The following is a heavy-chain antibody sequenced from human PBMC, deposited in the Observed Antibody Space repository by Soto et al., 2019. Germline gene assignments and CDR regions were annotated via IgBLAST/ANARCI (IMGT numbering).Heavy chain of an antibody. CDR2: IYYSGST. J-gene: IGHJ6*02. V-gene: IGHV4-59*01. CDR3: AREFGVYDSSGYYQDYYYGMDV. CDR1: DGYIISYY. Sequence: SETQSHTYTVSDGYIISYYWSWIRQTPGKGLEWIGYIYYSGSTNYNPSLKSRVTISVDTSKNQFSLKLSSVTAADTAVYYCAREFGVYDSSGYYQDYYYGMDVWGQGTTVTVSS. D-gene: IGHD3-22*01.